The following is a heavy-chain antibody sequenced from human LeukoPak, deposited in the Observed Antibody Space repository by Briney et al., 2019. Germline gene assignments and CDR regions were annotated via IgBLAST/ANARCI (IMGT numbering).Heavy chain of an antibody. CDR1: DTSISSYY. D-gene: IGHD1-26*01. Sequence: SETLSLTCTVSDTSISSYYWSWIRQPPGKGLEWIGYISYTGNTNYNPSLRSRVTISLDTSKTQFSLKLSSVTATDTAVYYCARHVENVEGSGSYGYFDSWGQGTLVTVSS. CDR3: ARHVENVEGSGSYGYFDS. J-gene: IGHJ4*02. V-gene: IGHV4-59*08. CDR2: ISYTGNT.